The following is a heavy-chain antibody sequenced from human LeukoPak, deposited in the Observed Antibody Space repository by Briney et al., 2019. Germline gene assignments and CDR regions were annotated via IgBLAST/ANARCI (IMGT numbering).Heavy chain of an antibody. Sequence: GGSLRLSCAASGFTFSSYWMSWVRQAPGKGLEWVANIKQDGSEKYYVDSVKGRFTISRDNAKNSLYLQMNSLRAEDTAVYYCAKGDTAMAPDYYYMDVWGKGTTVTVSS. V-gene: IGHV3-7*01. CDR1: GFTFSSYW. CDR2: IKQDGSEK. D-gene: IGHD5-18*01. J-gene: IGHJ6*03. CDR3: AKGDTAMAPDYYYMDV.